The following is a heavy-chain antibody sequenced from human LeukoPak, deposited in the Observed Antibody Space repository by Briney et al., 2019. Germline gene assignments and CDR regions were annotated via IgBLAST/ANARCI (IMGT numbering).Heavy chain of an antibody. CDR2: INTDGSIT. D-gene: IGHD6-19*01. CDR1: GFTFSIHW. J-gene: IGHJ4*02. Sequence: PGGSLRLSCAASGFTFSIHWMHWVRQAPGKGLVWVARINTDGSITSHADSVKGRFTISRDNAKNTLYLQMNSLRAEDTAVYYCSRDSIAVSGDIDHWGQGTLVTVSS. CDR3: SRDSIAVSGDIDH. V-gene: IGHV3-74*01.